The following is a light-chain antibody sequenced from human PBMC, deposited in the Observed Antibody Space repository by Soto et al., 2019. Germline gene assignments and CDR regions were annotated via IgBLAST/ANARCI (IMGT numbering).Light chain of an antibody. CDR3: QQYNIYPFS. CDR1: QSIGKW. Sequence: DIQMTQSPSTLSASVGDRVAITCRASQSIGKWLAWYEHKPGKVPKLLIHEASDLQKGVPSRFSGSGSGTEFMLTISSLQPDDFATYDCQQYNIYPFSFGPGTKVDVK. CDR2: EAS. J-gene: IGKJ3*01. V-gene: IGKV1-5*03.